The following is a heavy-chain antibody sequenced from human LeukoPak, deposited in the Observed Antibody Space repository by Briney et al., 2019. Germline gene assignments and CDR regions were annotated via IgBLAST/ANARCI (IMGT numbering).Heavy chain of an antibody. J-gene: IGHJ4*02. D-gene: IGHD5-24*01. CDR2: IYSCGST. Sequence: GGSLRLSCAASGFTFSINYMSCRPQARGKGLEGFSGIYSCGSTYYADSVKGRITISRHNSKHMLYLQMKRLRAEATAVYYCAREVEDGYIFLSRIFDYWGQGKLVTVSS. V-gene: IGHV3-66*01. CDR3: AREVEDGYIFLSRIFDY. CDR1: GFTFSINY.